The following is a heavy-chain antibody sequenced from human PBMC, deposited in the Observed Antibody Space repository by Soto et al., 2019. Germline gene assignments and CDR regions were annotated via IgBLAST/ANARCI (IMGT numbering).Heavy chain of an antibody. V-gene: IGHV1-69*01. CDR3: ARGHYDSSGYAYYFDY. Sequence: QVQLVQSGAEVKKPGSSVKVSCKASGGTFSSYAISWVRQAPGQGLEWMGGIIPIFGTANYAQKFQGRVTITADESTSTAYMELSSLRSEDTAVYYCARGHYDSSGYAYYFDYWGQGTLVTVPS. J-gene: IGHJ4*02. CDR2: IIPIFGTA. D-gene: IGHD3-22*01. CDR1: GGTFSSYA.